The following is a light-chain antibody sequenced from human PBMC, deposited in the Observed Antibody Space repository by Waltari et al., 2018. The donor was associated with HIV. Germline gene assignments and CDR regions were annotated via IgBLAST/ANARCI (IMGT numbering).Light chain of an antibody. V-gene: IGLV1-44*01. CDR2: SNN. CDR3: AAWDDSLNGPVV. CDR1: SSNIGSNT. Sequence: QSVLTQPPSASGTRGQRVTISCSGSSSNIGSNTVHWYQQLPGTAPKLLIDSNNQRPSGVPDRFSGSKSGTSASLAISGLQSEDEADYYCAAWDDSLNGPVVFGGGTKLTVL. J-gene: IGLJ2*01.